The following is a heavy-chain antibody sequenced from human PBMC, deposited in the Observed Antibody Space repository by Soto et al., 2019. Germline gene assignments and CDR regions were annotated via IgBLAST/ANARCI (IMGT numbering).Heavy chain of an antibody. J-gene: IGHJ4*02. CDR2: IIPIFGTA. CDR3: AVSRSDAFPVVFDY. Sequence: SVKVSCKASGGTFSSYAISWVRQAPGQGLEWMGGIIPIFGTANYAQKFQGRVTITADESTSTAYMELSSLGSEDTAVYYCAVSRSDAFPVVFDYWGQGTLVTVSS. D-gene: IGHD2-15*01. CDR1: GGTFSSYA. V-gene: IGHV1-69*13.